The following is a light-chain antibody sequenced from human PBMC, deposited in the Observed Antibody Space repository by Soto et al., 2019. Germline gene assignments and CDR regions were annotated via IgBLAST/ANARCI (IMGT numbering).Light chain of an antibody. CDR3: QQLNNYPTGT. CDR1: QGISSY. J-gene: IGKJ2*02. Sequence: IQLTQSPSSLSASVGDRVTITCRARQGISSYLAWYQQKPGKAPKLLIYSASTLQSGVPSRFSGSGSGTDFTLTISSLQPEDFATYYCQQLNNYPTGTFGQGTKLEIK. V-gene: IGKV1-9*01. CDR2: SAS.